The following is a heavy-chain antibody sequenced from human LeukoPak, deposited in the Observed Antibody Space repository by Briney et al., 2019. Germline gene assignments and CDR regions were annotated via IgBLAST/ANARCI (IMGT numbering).Heavy chain of an antibody. CDR3: ARDGPDSSSSDFDY. CDR2: ISWNSGSI. Sequence: GGSLRLSCAASGFTFDDYAMHWVRQAPGKGLEWVSGISWNSGSIGYADSVKGRFTISRDNAKNSLYLQMNSLRAEDAAVYYCARDGPDSSSSDFDYWGQGTLVTVSS. CDR1: GFTFDDYA. J-gene: IGHJ4*02. V-gene: IGHV3-9*01. D-gene: IGHD6-6*01.